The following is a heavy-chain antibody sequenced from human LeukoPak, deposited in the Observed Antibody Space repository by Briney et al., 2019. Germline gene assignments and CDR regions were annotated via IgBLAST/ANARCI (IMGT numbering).Heavy chain of an antibody. D-gene: IGHD3-10*01. J-gene: IGHJ4*02. CDR2: IKQDGSEK. CDR3: ARVPHAMVRGVIITEFYFDY. Sequence: PGGSLRLSCAASGFTFSIYWMSWVRQAPGKGLEWVANIKQDGSEKYYVDSVKGRFTISRDNAKNSLYLQMNSLRAEDTAVYYCARVPHAMVRGVIITEFYFDYWGQGTLVTVSS. CDR1: GFTFSIYW. V-gene: IGHV3-7*01.